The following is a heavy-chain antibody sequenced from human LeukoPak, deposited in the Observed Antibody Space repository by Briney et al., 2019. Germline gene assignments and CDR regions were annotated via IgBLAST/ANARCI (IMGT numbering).Heavy chain of an antibody. CDR1: RVSICSYY. CDR2: IYYSGST. V-gene: IGHV4-59*01. J-gene: IGHJ4*02. CDR3: AVSIAAAGTEGYFDY. D-gene: IGHD6-13*01. Sequence: SETLSLTCTVSRVSICSYYWSWIRQPPGKGLEWIGYIYYSGSTNYNPSLKSRVTISVDTSKNQFSLKLSSVTAADTVVYYCAVSIAAAGTEGYFDYWGQGTLVTVSS.